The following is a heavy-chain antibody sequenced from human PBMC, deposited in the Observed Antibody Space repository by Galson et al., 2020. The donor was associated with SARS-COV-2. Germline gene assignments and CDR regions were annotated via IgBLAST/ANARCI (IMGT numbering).Heavy chain of an antibody. Sequence: SETLSLTCTVSGGSINNYYWSWVRHSPGKGLEWIGYIYYTGSANYNPSFRSRLTISVDTSKNQFSMRLSSVTAADTAVFYCARAITKSVYYYGMDVWGQGTTVTVSS. CDR2: IYYTGSA. D-gene: IGHD1-20*01. CDR3: ARAITKSVYYYGMDV. CDR1: GGSINNYY. J-gene: IGHJ6*02. V-gene: IGHV4-59*01.